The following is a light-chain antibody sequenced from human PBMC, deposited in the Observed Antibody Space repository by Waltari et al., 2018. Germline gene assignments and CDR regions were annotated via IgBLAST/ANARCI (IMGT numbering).Light chain of an antibody. CDR1: QSVFYNSDDRNY. Sequence: DIVMTQSPDSLAVSLGERATINCKSSQSVFYNSDDRNYLAWYQQKPGQPPKLLIYWASTQESGVPDRFSGSGSGTDFTLTIISLQAEDGAVYYCQQYYRIPLTFGGGSKVEIK. J-gene: IGKJ4*01. CDR3: QQYYRIPLT. CDR2: WAS. V-gene: IGKV4-1*01.